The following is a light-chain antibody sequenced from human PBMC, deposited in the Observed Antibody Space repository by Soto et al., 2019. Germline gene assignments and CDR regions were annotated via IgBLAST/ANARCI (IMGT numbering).Light chain of an antibody. Sequence: DIQITQSPSTLSASVGDRVTITCRASQSISSWLAWYQQKPGKAPKLLIYDASSLESGVPSRFSGSGSGTEFTLTISSLQPDGFATYYCQQYNSYWPFGQGTKV. CDR2: DAS. CDR3: QQYNSYWP. V-gene: IGKV1-5*01. CDR1: QSISSW. J-gene: IGKJ1*01.